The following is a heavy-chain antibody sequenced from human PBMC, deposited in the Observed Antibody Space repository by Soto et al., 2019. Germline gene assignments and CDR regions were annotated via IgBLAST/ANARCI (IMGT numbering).Heavy chain of an antibody. Sequence: ASVKVSCKASGYTFTSYGISWVRQAPGQGLEWMGWISAYNGNTNYAQKLQGRVTMTTDTSTSTAYMELRSLRSDDTAVYYCARDRYYDILTGYYNWHYYYGMDVWGQGTTVTVSS. J-gene: IGHJ6*02. CDR1: GYTFTSYG. CDR2: ISAYNGNT. CDR3: ARDRYYDILTGYYNWHYYYGMDV. D-gene: IGHD3-9*01. V-gene: IGHV1-18*01.